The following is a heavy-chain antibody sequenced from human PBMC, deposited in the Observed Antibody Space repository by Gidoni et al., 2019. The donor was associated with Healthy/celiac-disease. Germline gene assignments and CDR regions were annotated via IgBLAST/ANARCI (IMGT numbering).Heavy chain of an antibody. CDR1: GFTFSSYW. Sequence: EVQLVESGGGLVQPGGSLRSSCAASGFTFSSYWMHWVRQAPGKGLVWVSRINSDGSSTSYADSVKGRFTISRDNAKNTLYLQMNSLRAEDTAVYYCARQTCSGGSCYLPNAFDIWGQGTMVTVSS. J-gene: IGHJ3*02. D-gene: IGHD2-15*01. CDR2: INSDGSST. CDR3: ARQTCSGGSCYLPNAFDI. V-gene: IGHV3-74*01.